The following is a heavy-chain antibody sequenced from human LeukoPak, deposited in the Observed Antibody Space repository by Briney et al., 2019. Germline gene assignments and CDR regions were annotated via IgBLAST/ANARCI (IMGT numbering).Heavy chain of an antibody. Sequence: GESLKISCKGSGYSFTSYWIGWVRQMPGKGLEWMGIIYPGDSDTRYSPSFQGQVTFSADKSISTAYLQWSSLKASDTAMYYCARPIVATSYSYGWGAFDIWGQGTMVTVSS. CDR1: GYSFTSYW. J-gene: IGHJ3*02. CDR3: ARPIVATSYSYGWGAFDI. D-gene: IGHD5-18*01. V-gene: IGHV5-51*01. CDR2: IYPGDSDT.